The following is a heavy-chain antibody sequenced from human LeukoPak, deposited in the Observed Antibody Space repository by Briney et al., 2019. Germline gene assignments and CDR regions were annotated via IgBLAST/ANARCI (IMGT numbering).Heavy chain of an antibody. CDR3: ARAAWNGGGGFDP. D-gene: IGHD3-16*01. CDR2: VNLDGDT. Sequence: SETLSLTCAVYNGSFSGYYWSWIRQSPGKGLEWMGEVNLDGDTNYNPSLRSRVTISIDTSKNHFSLNLRSVTAADTAVYNCARAAWNGGGGFDPWGQGTLVTVSS. J-gene: IGHJ5*02. V-gene: IGHV4-34*01. CDR1: NGSFSGYY.